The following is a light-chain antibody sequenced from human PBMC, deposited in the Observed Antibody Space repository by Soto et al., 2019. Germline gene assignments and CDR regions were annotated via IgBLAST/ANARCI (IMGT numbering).Light chain of an antibody. V-gene: IGLV6-57*01. J-gene: IGLJ2*01. CDR3: QSYDADILI. CDR2: EDD. Sequence: NFMLTQPHSVSGSPGKTVTISCTRSSGNIVSNYVQWYQQRPGSSPTTVIFEDDDRPSGVPDRFSASLDTSTNSASLTISVLKPEDAADYYCQSYDADILIFGGGTQLTVL. CDR1: SGNIVSNY.